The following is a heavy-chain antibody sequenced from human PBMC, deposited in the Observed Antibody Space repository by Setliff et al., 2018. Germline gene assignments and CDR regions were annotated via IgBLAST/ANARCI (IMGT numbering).Heavy chain of an antibody. V-gene: IGHV4-34*01. CDR2: ITHTGTTGST. J-gene: IGHJ6*03. CDR3: ARMSGFLYMDV. CDR1: SGSFSGYY. Sequence: SETLSLTCAVYSGSFSGYYWSWIRQPPGKGLEWIGEITHTGTTGSTKYNPSLKSRVTISVDTSKNQFSLNLSSVTAADTAVYYCARMSGFLYMDVWGKGTTVTVSS. D-gene: IGHD3-3*01.